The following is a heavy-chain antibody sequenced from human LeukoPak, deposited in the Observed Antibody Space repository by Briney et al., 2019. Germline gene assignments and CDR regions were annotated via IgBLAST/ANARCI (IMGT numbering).Heavy chain of an antibody. J-gene: IGHJ5*02. V-gene: IGHV4-4*07. D-gene: IGHD3-3*01. CDR2: IYTSAST. Sequence: KPSXTLSLTCPVSGGSISSYYWSWIRQPAGKGLEWIGRIYTSASTNYTPSLKSRVTMSVDTSKNQFSLKLSSVTAADTAVYYCAREDPYDFWSGYYLFDPWGQGTLVTVSS. CDR1: GGSISSYY. CDR3: AREDPYDFWSGYYLFDP.